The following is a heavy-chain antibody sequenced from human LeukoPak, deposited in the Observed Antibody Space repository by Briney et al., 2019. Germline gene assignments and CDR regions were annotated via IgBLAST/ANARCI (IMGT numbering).Heavy chain of an antibody. CDR3: ARRPRVYYYYYMDV. D-gene: IGHD3-3*01. V-gene: IGHV1-8*03. Sequence: ASVKVSCKASGYTFTSYDINWVRQATGQGLEWMGWMNPNSGNTGYAQKFQGRVTITRNTSISTAYMELSSLRSEDTAVYYCARRPRVYYYYYMDVWGKGTTVTISS. CDR1: GYTFTSYD. CDR2: MNPNSGNT. J-gene: IGHJ6*03.